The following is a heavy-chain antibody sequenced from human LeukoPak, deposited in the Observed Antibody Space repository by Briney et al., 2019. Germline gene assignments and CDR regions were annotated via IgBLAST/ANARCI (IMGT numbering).Heavy chain of an antibody. V-gene: IGHV4-39*01. Sequence: SETLSLTCTVSGGSISSSSYYWGWIRQPPGKGLEWIGSIYYSGSTYYNPSLKSRVTISVDTSKNQFSLKLSSVTAADTAVYYCAGRNEYSSSGFDYWGQGTLVTVSS. CDR1: GGSISSSSYY. CDR2: IYYSGST. J-gene: IGHJ4*02. CDR3: AGRNEYSSSGFDY. D-gene: IGHD6-6*01.